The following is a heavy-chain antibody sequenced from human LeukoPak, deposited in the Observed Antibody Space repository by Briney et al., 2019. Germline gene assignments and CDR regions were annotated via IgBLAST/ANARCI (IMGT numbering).Heavy chain of an antibody. V-gene: IGHV4-59*01. D-gene: IGHD4-17*01. CDR3: ASDAGYGDPFDY. CDR2: IYYSGST. J-gene: IGHJ4*02. Sequence: WETLSLTCTVSGGSFSSYYWSWIRQPPGKGLEWIGYIYYSGSTNYNPSLESRVTISVDTSKNQFFLKLISVTAADTAVYYCASDAGYGDPFDYWGQGTLVPVSS. CDR1: GGSFSSYY.